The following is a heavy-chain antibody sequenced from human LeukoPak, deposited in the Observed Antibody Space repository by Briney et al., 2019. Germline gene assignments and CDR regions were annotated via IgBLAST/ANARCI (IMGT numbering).Heavy chain of an antibody. CDR2: ISGGGGGT. CDR3: AKTTAGYSSGRYPGWPADY. CDR1: GFTFSSYG. V-gene: IGHV3-23*01. J-gene: IGHJ4*02. Sequence: PGGSLRLSCAASGFTFSSYGMSWVRQAPGKGLEWVSAISGGGGGTYYADSVKGRFTISRDNSKNTVYLQMNSLRAEDTAVYYCAKTTAGYSSGRYPGWPADYWGQGALVTVSS. D-gene: IGHD6-19*01.